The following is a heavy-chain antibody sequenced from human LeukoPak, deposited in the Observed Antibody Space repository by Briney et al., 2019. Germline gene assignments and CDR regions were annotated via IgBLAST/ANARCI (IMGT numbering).Heavy chain of an antibody. V-gene: IGHV4-39*02. CDR2: IYYSGAT. J-gene: IGHJ4*02. D-gene: IGHD6-6*01. CDR1: GDTISNTRYH. Sequence: SETLSFTCTVSGDTISNTRYHWGWIRQPPGKGLEWIGSIYYSGATYYNPSLKSRVTISVDTSRNHFSLKLSSVTAADTAVYHCAREIVSSVESWGQGSLVTVSS. CDR3: AREIVSSVES.